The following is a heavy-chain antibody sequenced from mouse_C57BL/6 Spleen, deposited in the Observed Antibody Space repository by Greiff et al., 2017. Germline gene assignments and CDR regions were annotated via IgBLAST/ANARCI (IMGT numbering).Heavy chain of an antibody. CDR3: AREEGMDY. J-gene: IGHJ4*01. Sequence: QVHVKQSGAELVKPGASVKMSCKASGYTFTSYWITWVKQRPGPGLEWIGDIYPGSGSTNYNEKFKSKATLTVDTSSSTAYMQLSSLTSEDSAVYYCAREEGMDYWGQGTSVTVSS. CDR1: GYTFTSYW. V-gene: IGHV1-55*01. CDR2: IYPGSGST. D-gene: IGHD3-3*01.